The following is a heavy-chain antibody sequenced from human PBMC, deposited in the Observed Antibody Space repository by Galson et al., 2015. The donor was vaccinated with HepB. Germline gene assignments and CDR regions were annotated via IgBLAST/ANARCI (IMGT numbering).Heavy chain of an antibody. Sequence: SLRLSCAASGFTFSSYWMHWVRQAPGKGLVWVPRINSDGSSTSYADSVKGRFTISRDNAKNTLYLQMNSLRAEDTAVYYCARDLGYYGDYSDYWGQGTLVTVSS. D-gene: IGHD4-17*01. V-gene: IGHV3-74*01. J-gene: IGHJ4*02. CDR2: INSDGSST. CDR3: ARDLGYYGDYSDY. CDR1: GFTFSSYW.